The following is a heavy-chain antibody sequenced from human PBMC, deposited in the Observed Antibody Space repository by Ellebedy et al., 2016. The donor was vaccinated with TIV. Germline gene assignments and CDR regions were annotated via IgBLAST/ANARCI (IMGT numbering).Heavy chain of an antibody. CDR2: INPDSGGT. Sequence: ASVKVSCKASGYTFTANYMHWVRQAPGQGLEWIGWINPDSGGTNFAQKFQGRVTMTRDTSVNTAYMELSRLESDDTAVYYWSRVRRGSSGMDVWGQGTTVTVS. J-gene: IGHJ6*02. CDR1: GYTFTANY. D-gene: IGHD6-13*01. CDR3: SRVRRGSSGMDV. V-gene: IGHV1-2*02.